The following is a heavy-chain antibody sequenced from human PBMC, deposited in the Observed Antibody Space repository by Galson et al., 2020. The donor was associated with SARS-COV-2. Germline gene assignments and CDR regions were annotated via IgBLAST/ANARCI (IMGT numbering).Heavy chain of an antibody. CDR3: ARGLMIGGSFYGMDV. V-gene: IGHV4-34*01. CDR1: GGSFSNIY. D-gene: IGHD3-22*01. Sequence: SQTLSLTCAVYGGSFSNIYWTWIRQAPNKGLEWIGEINHTGTTNCNPSPKSRVTISADTSKNQFSLKVRSVTAADTAVYYCARGLMIGGSFYGMDVWGLGTTVTVSS. J-gene: IGHJ6*02. CDR2: INHTGTT.